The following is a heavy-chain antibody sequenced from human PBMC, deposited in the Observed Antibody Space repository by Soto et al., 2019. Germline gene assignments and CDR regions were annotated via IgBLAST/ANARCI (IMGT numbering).Heavy chain of an antibody. Sequence: GESLNISCKGSGYSFTIYWIGWVRQMPGKGLEWMGIIYPGDSDTRYSPSFQGQVTISADKSISTAYLQWSSLKASDTAMYYCATPEKYCSGGSCYDAFDIWGQGTMVTVSS. CDR3: ATPEKYCSGGSCYDAFDI. V-gene: IGHV5-51*01. CDR1: GYSFTIYW. D-gene: IGHD2-15*01. J-gene: IGHJ3*02. CDR2: IYPGDSDT.